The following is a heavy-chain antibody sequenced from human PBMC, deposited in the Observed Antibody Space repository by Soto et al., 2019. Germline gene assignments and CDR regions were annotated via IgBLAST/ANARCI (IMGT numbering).Heavy chain of an antibody. CDR3: AKGSASGSPYYFDF. Sequence: GGSLRLSCAAAGFTCSNYAMSWVRQAPGKGLEWVSAITGSGGDTYHADSVRGRFTISRDNSKNTLFLQMHRLRADDTAVYYCAKGSASGSPYYFDFWGQGTLVTVSS. CDR2: ITGSGGDT. J-gene: IGHJ4*02. D-gene: IGHD6-25*01. CDR1: GFTCSNYA. V-gene: IGHV3-23*01.